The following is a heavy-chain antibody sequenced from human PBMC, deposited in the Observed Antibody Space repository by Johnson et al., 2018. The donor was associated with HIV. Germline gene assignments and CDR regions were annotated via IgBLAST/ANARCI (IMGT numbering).Heavy chain of an antibody. CDR2: IYSGGST. CDR3: ARGLGSRSAFDI. Sequence: VQLVESGGGLVQPGGSLRLSCAASGFTVTTKYMSWVRQAPGKGLEWVSVIYSGGSTYYADSVKGRFTISRDNSKNTLYLQMNSVRAEDTAVYYCARGLGSRSAFDIWGQGTMVTVSS. CDR1: GFTVTTKY. V-gene: IGHV3-66*01. D-gene: IGHD2-2*01. J-gene: IGHJ3*02.